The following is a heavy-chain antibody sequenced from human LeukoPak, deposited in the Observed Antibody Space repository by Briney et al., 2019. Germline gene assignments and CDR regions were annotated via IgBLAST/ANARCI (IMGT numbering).Heavy chain of an antibody. CDR2: ISGSGGST. CDR1: GLTFSSYG. Sequence: GGSLRLPCAASGLTFSSYGMIWVRQAPGKGLEWVSAISGSGGSTYYADSVKGRFTISRDNSKNTLYLQMNSLRAEDTAVYYCAKGQGVDYWGQGTLVTVSS. V-gene: IGHV3-23*01. J-gene: IGHJ4*02. D-gene: IGHD6-13*01. CDR3: AKGQGVDY.